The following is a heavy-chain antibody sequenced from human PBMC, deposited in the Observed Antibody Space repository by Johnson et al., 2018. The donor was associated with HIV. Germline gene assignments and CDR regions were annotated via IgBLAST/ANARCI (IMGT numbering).Heavy chain of an antibody. CDR3: AKDRDSSSWYGYDAFDI. CDR2: IKQDGSEK. Sequence: MLLVESGGGLVKPGGSLRLSCAASGFTFSSYWMSWVRQAPGKGLEWVANIKQDGSEKYYADSVEDRFTISRDNSKNTLYLQMNSLRAEDTAVYYCAKDRDSSSWYGYDAFDIWGQGTMVTVSS. CDR1: GFTFSSYW. D-gene: IGHD6-13*01. J-gene: IGHJ3*02. V-gene: IGHV3-7*01.